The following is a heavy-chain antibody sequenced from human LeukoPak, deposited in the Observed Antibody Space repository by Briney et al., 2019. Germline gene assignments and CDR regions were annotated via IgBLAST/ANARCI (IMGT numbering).Heavy chain of an antibody. CDR3: ARGVNFEY. J-gene: IGHJ4*02. D-gene: IGHD3-10*01. CDR1: GGSISNYY. Sequence: SETLSLTCTVSGGSISNYYWSWIRQPPGKGLEWIGYIYYSGSTNYNPSLKSRVTISVDTPKNQFSLKLSSVTAADTAVYYCARGVNFEYWGQGTLVTVSS. CDR2: IYYSGST. V-gene: IGHV4-59*01.